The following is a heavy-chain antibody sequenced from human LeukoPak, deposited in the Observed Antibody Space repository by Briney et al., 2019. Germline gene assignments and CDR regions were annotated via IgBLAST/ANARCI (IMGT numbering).Heavy chain of an antibody. J-gene: IGHJ6*01. Sequence: PGGSLTLTCAASGFTIDDYTMHWDRQAPGKGLEWVSLISGDGGSTYYADSVKGRFTISRDNSKNSLYLQMNSLRTEDTALYYCAKENFGVVIKEADGMYVLGRGRTVSVSS. D-gene: IGHD3-3*01. V-gene: IGHV3-43*02. CDR1: GFTIDDYT. CDR2: ISGDGGST. CDR3: AKENFGVVIKEADGMYV.